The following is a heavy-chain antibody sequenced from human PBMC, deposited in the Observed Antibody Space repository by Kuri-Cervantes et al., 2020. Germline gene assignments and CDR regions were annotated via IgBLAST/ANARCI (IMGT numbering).Heavy chain of an antibody. J-gene: IGHJ4*02. CDR3: ARDMVRGVIDY. V-gene: IGHV3-30-3*01. Sequence: GESLKISCAASGFTFSSYAMHWVRQAPGKGLEWVAVISYDGSNKYYADSVKGRFTISRDNSKNTLYLQMNSLRAEDTAVYYCARDMVRGVIDYWGQGTLGTVSS. CDR1: GFTFSSYA. D-gene: IGHD3-10*01. CDR2: ISYDGSNK.